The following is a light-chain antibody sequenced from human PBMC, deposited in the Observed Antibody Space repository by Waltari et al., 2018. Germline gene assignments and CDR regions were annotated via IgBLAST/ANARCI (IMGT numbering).Light chain of an antibody. CDR3: QHYVRLPAT. J-gene: IGKJ1*01. V-gene: IGKV3-20*01. CDR1: QSVSRA. CDR2: GAS. Sequence: EIVLAQSPGTLSLSQGERATLPCRASQSVSRALAWYQQKPGQAPRLLLYGASIRATGIPDRFSGSGSGTDFSLTITRLEPEDFAVYFCQHYVRLPATFGQGTKVEIK.